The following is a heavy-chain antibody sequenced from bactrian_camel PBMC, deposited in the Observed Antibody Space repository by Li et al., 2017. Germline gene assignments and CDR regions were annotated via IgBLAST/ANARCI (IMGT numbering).Heavy chain of an antibody. V-gene: IGHV3S67*01. D-gene: IGHD2*01. Sequence: DVQLVESGGGSVQAGGSLRLSCTSSTVTYAVGWFRQAPGQEREGVAGLCRGGRTYYADSVKGRINISQENDMRTIFMQMDNLKPEDTGHYYCAAGFCGDKWPWDFRFWGQGTQVTV. CDR2: LCRGGRT. J-gene: IGHJ6*01. CDR3: AAGFCGDKWPWDFRF. CDR1: TVTYA.